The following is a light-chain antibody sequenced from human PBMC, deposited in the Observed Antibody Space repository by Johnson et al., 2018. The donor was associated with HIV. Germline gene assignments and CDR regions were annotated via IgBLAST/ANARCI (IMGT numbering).Light chain of an antibody. J-gene: IGLJ1*01. V-gene: IGLV1-51*01. Sequence: SVLTQPPSVSAAPGQTVTISCSGSSSNIGNNYVSWYQQLPGTVPKLLIYDNNKRPSGIPDRFSGSKSGTSATLGITGLQTGDEADYYCGTWDSSLSAYVFGTGTKVTAL. CDR1: SSNIGNNY. CDR2: DNN. CDR3: GTWDSSLSAYV.